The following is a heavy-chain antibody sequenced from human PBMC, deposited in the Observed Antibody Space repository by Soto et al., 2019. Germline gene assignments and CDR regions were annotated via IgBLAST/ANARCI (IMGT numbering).Heavy chain of an antibody. CDR2: TRNKANGHTT. D-gene: IGHD3-9*01. J-gene: IGHJ4*02. CDR1: GFTFSDHY. V-gene: IGHV3-72*01. CDR3: ARATGSMVYFDY. Sequence: EVQLVESGGGLVQPGGSLRLSCAVSGFTFSDHYMDWVRQAPGKGLEWVGRTRNKANGHTTEYAASVKGRFTISRDDSKNSLYLQMNSLKTEDTAVYYCARATGSMVYFDYWGQGSLVTVSS.